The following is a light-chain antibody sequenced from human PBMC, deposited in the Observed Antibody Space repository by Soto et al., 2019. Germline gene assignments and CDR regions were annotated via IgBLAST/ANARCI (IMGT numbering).Light chain of an antibody. Sequence: ETVMTQSPVTLSVSPGDTATLSCRASQRVSSHLAWYQQKPGRAPRLLIYAASTRATGIPVRFSGSGSETEFTLTIRSLQSEDFALYYCHQYNNWPWTFGQGTKVDNK. CDR3: HQYNNWPWT. J-gene: IGKJ1*01. CDR1: QRVSSH. V-gene: IGKV3-15*01. CDR2: AAS.